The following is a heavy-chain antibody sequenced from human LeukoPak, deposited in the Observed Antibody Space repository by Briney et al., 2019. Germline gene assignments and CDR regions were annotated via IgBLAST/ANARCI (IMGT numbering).Heavy chain of an antibody. CDR2: IIPILGIA. CDR1: GGTFSSYA. CDR3: ARALGYCSGGSCYSRSGFDP. J-gene: IGHJ5*02. D-gene: IGHD2-15*01. Sequence: ASVKVSCKASGGTFSSYAISWVRQAPGQGLEWMGRIIPILGIANYAQKFQGRVTITADKSTSTAYMELSSLRSEDTAVYYCARALGYCSGGSCYSRSGFDPWGQGTLVTVSS. V-gene: IGHV1-69*04.